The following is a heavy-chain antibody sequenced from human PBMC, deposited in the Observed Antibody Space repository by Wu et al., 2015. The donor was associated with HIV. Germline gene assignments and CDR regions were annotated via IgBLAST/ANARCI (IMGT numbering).Heavy chain of an antibody. V-gene: IGHV1-2*02. D-gene: IGHD3-9*01. CDR2: VNPDSGGT. CDR3: ARGILDYDILTGYYSYYYYMDV. Sequence: QVQLVQSGAEVKRPGASVKVSCKASGYTFTDYYMHWVRQAPGQGLEWMGWVNPDSGGTKYAQKFQGRVTMTRDTSISTVYMELSRLRSDDTAVYYCARGILDYDILTGYYSYYYYMDVWGKGTTVTVSS. J-gene: IGHJ6*03. CDR1: GYTFTDYY.